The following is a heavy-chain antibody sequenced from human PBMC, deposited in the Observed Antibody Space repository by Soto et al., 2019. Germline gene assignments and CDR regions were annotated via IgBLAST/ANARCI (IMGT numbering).Heavy chain of an antibody. V-gene: IGHV3-66*01. D-gene: IGHD1-26*01. J-gene: IGHJ1*01. CDR2: IYSGGGT. Sequence: EVQLVESGGGLVQPGGSLRHSCAASGFTVSSNYMSWVRQAPGKGLEWVSVIYSGGGTYYADSVKGRFTISRDNSKNTLYLQMNSLRAEDTAVYYCARDLVGATTEYFQHWGQGTLVTVSS. CDR1: GFTVSSNY. CDR3: ARDLVGATTEYFQH.